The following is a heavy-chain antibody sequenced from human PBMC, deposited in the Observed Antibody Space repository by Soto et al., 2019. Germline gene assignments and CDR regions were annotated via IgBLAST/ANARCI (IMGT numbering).Heavy chain of an antibody. D-gene: IGHD3-22*01. V-gene: IGHV6-1*01. Sequence: SETLSLTCAISGDSVSSNSAAWNWIRQSPSRGLEWLGRTYYRSKWYNDYAVSVKSRITINPDTSKNQFSLQLNSVTPEDTAVYYCARSNVVSNSYYHYYYMDVWGKGTTVTVSS. CDR3: ARSNVVSNSYYHYYYMDV. J-gene: IGHJ6*03. CDR1: GDSVSSNSAA. CDR2: TYYRSKWYN.